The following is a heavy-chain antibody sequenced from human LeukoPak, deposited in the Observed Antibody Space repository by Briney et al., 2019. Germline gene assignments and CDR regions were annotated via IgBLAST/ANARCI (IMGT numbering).Heavy chain of an antibody. J-gene: IGHJ2*01. CDR3: AKGSSTYSITSYWYFDL. D-gene: IGHD6-13*01. CDR2: ISGSGGST. V-gene: IGHV3-23*01. CDR1: GFTFSSYA. Sequence: PAGGSLRLSCAASGFTFSSYAMSWVRQAPGKGLEWVSAISGSGGSTYYADSVKGRFTISRDNSKNTLYLQMNSLRAEDTAVYYCAKGSSTYSITSYWYFDLWGRGTLVTVSS.